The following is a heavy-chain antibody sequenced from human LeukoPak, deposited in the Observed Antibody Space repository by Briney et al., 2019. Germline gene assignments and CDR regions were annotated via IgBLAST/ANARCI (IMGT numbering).Heavy chain of an antibody. Sequence: SGTLSLTCAVYGGSFSGYYWSWIRQPPGKGLEWIGEINHSGSTNYNPSLKSRVTISVDTSKNQFSLKLSSVTAADTAVYYCARLPCAGDNYYYDSSGYVTFDYWGQGTLVTVSS. CDR3: ARLPCAGDNYYYDSSGYVTFDY. D-gene: IGHD3-22*01. V-gene: IGHV4-34*01. CDR2: INHSGST. CDR1: GGSFSGYY. J-gene: IGHJ4*02.